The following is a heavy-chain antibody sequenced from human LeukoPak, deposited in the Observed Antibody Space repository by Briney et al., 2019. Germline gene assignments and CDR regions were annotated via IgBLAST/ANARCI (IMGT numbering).Heavy chain of an antibody. J-gene: IGHJ3*02. D-gene: IGHD3-3*01. Sequence: GSLRLSCAASGFTFSSYAMHWVRQAPGKGLEWVAVISYDGSNKYYADSVKGRFTISRDNSKNTLYLQMNSLRAEDTAVYYCAKGGTIFGVALDAFDIWGQGTMVTVSS. CDR1: GFTFSSYA. CDR3: AKGGTIFGVALDAFDI. CDR2: ISYDGSNK. V-gene: IGHV3-30-3*01.